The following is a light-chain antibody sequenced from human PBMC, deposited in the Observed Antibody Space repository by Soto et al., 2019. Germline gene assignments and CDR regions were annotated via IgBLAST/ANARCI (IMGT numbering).Light chain of an antibody. CDR3: QQYDGSLGLT. CDR1: QSVSSSY. Sequence: EIVLTQSPGTLSLSPGERATLSCSASQSVSSSYLAWYQQKPGQAPRLLIYGASSRATGIPDRFSGSGSGTDFTLTISRLEPEDFAVYYCQQYDGSLGLTFGGGTKVEIK. J-gene: IGKJ4*01. CDR2: GAS. V-gene: IGKV3-20*01.